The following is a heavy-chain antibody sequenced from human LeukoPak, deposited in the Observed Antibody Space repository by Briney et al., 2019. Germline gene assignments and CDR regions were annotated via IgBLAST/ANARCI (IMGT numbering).Heavy chain of an antibody. Sequence: ASVKVSCKASGYTFTGYAMNWVRQAPGQGLEWMGWINTNTGNPTYAQGFTGRFVFSLDTSVSTAYLQISSLKAEDTAVYYCARDPPITMIVVGNYWGQGTLVTVSS. CDR2: INTNTGNP. CDR1: GYTFTGYA. V-gene: IGHV7-4-1*02. J-gene: IGHJ4*02. D-gene: IGHD3-22*01. CDR3: ARDPPITMIVVGNY.